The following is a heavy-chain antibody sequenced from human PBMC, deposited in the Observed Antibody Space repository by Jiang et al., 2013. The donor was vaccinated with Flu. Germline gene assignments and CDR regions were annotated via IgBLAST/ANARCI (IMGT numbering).Heavy chain of an antibody. V-gene: IGHV3-23*04. CDR3: AKYNVIRALSPHDAFDI. CDR1: GFTFSSYA. D-gene: IGHD5-24*01. Sequence: VQLVESGGGLVQPGGSLRLSCAASGFTFSSYAMSWVRQAPGKGLEWVSAISGSGGSTYYADSVKGRFTISRDNSKNTLYLQMNSLRAEDTAVYYCAKYNVIRALSPHDAFDIWGQGTMVTVSS. CDR2: ISGSGGST. J-gene: IGHJ3*02.